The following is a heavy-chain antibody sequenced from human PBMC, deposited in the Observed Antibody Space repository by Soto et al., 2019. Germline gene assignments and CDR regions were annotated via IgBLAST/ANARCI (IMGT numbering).Heavy chain of an antibody. CDR3: ARDRRITISGESGPWFDP. CDR1: GGSISSGGYS. CDR2: IYHSGST. Sequence: SETLSLTCAVSGGSISSGGYSWSWIRQPPGKGLEWIGYIYHSGSTYYNPSLKSRVTISVDRSKNQFSLKLSSVTAADTAVYYCARDRRITISGESGPWFDPWGQGTLVSVSS. J-gene: IGHJ5*02. V-gene: IGHV4-30-2*01. D-gene: IGHD3-3*01.